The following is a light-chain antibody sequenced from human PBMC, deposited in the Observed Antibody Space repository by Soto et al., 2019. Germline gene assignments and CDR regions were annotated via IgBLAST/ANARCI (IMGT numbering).Light chain of an antibody. CDR3: QQYYSTWT. Sequence: DIVMTQSPDSLAVSLGERATINCKSSPSVLYSSNNKNYLAWYQQKPGQPPKLLIYWASTRESGVPDRFSGSGSGTDFTLTISILQAEDLAVYYCQQYYSTWTFGQGTKVEIK. CDR2: WAS. CDR1: PSVLYSSNNKNY. J-gene: IGKJ1*01. V-gene: IGKV4-1*01.